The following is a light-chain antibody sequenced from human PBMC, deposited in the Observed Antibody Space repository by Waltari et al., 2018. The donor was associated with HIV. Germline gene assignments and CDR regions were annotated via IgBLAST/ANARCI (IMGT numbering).Light chain of an antibody. J-gene: IGLJ1*01. CDR3: TSYTSISTLV. CDR2: EVT. CDR1: SSDIGAYNS. V-gene: IGLV2-14*01. Sequence: QSALTQPASVSGSPGQSITISCTGTSSDIGAYNSVSWYQHPPGKVPKLLIYEVTNRPSGVSHRFSGSKSGNTASLTISGLQAEDEADFYCTSYTSISTLVFGTGTKVTVL.